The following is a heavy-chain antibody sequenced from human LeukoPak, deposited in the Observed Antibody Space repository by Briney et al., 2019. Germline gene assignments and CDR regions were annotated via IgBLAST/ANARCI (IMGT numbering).Heavy chain of an antibody. Sequence: ASVKVSCKASGYTFTGYYMHWVRQAPGQGLEWMGWINPNSGGTNYAQKFQGRVTMTKDTSISTAYMELSRLRSDDTAVYYCARAVYSGSYYVGYWGQGTLVTVSS. CDR2: INPNSGGT. CDR1: GYTFTGYY. V-gene: IGHV1-2*02. J-gene: IGHJ4*02. D-gene: IGHD1-26*01. CDR3: ARAVYSGSYYVGY.